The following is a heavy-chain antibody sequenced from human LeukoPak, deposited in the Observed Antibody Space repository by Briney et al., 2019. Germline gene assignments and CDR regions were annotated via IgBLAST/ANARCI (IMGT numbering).Heavy chain of an antibody. D-gene: IGHD3-22*01. Sequence: PGGSLRLSCAASGFTFSSYAMHWVRQAPGKGLKWVAVISYDGSNKYYADSVKGRFTISRDNSKNTLYLQMNSLRAEDTAVYYCARDPYYYDSSGFDYWGQGTLVTVSS. J-gene: IGHJ4*02. CDR1: GFTFSSYA. V-gene: IGHV3-30*04. CDR3: ARDPYYYDSSGFDY. CDR2: ISYDGSNK.